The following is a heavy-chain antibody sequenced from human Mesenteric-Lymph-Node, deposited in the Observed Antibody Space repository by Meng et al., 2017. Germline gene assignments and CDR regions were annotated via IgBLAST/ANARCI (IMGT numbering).Heavy chain of an antibody. D-gene: IGHD1-14*01. CDR1: GFTFTNYA. CDR3: AKGYSLTAFSFDN. V-gene: IGHV3-23*01. J-gene: IGHJ4*02. Sequence: GGSLRLSCAASGFTFTNYAMNWVRQAPGKGLEWVSSISGNGYNTFYVDSVKGRFTISRDNSKNTLFLQMNTLTAEDTAVYYCAKGYSLTAFSFDNWGQGTLVTVSS. CDR2: ISGNGYNT.